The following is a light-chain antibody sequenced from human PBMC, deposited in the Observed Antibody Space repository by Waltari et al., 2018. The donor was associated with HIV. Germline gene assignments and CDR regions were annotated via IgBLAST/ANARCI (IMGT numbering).Light chain of an antibody. CDR3: QSYDTRLSGSV. CDR1: SSNIGARAHFD. Sequence: QSVLTQPPSVSGAPGQTVTISCTGSSSNIGARAHFDVHWYQQLPGTAPKLPIYVNNIRPSGVPARFSGSKSGASASLAITGLQAEDEADYYCQSYDTRLSGSVFGGGTKLTVL. J-gene: IGLJ3*02. V-gene: IGLV1-40*01. CDR2: VNN.